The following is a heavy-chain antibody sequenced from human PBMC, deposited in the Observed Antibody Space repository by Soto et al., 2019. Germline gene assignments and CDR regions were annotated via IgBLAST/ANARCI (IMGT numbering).Heavy chain of an antibody. CDR3: AREDCSGGSCLIDY. CDR2: IIPILGIA. CDR1: GGTFSSYT. Sequence: ASVKVSCKASGGTFSSYTISWVRQAPGQGLEWMGRIIPILGIANYAQKFQGRVTITADKSTSTAYMELSSLRSEDTAVYYCAREDCSGGSCLIDYWGQGTLVTVSS. V-gene: IGHV1-69*04. D-gene: IGHD2-15*01. J-gene: IGHJ4*02.